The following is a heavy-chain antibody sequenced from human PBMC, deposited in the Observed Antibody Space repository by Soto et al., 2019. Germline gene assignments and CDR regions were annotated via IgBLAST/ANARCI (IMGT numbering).Heavy chain of an antibody. Sequence: GGSLGLSCAASGFTFSNYAMSWFRQAPGKGLEWVSGISDSGGSAYNADSVKGRFTISRDNAKSTLYLQMNSLRAEDTAVYYCAKDVSYGGKRPYYFDYWGQGTLVTVSS. V-gene: IGHV3-23*01. CDR2: ISDSGGSA. CDR3: AKDVSYGGKRPYYFDY. D-gene: IGHD4-17*01. J-gene: IGHJ4*02. CDR1: GFTFSNYA.